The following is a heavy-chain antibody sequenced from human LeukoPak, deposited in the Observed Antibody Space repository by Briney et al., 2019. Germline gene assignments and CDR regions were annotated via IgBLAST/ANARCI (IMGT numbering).Heavy chain of an antibody. J-gene: IGHJ4*02. CDR2: INPNSGGT. CDR1: GYTFTGYY. D-gene: IGHD2-15*01. CDR3: AVVVVAANAFDY. V-gene: IGHV1-2*06. Sequence: GASVKVSCKASGYTFTGYYMHWVRQAPGQGLEWMGRINPNSGGTNYAQKFQGRVTMTRDTSISPAYMELSRLRSDDTAVYYCAVVVVAANAFDYWGQGTLVTVSS.